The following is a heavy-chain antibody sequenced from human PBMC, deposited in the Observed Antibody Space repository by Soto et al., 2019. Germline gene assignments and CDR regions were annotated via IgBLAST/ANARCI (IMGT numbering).Heavy chain of an antibody. CDR3: ARQSDGYSYGDY. D-gene: IGHD5-18*01. CDR1: GYSFTSYW. V-gene: IGHV5-51*01. Sequence: GEPLKISCKDSGYSFTSYWIGWVRHMSGKGLEWMGIIYPGDSDTRYSPSFQGQVTISADKSISTAYLQWSSLKASDTAMYYCARQSDGYSYGDYWGQGTLVTVSS. CDR2: IYPGDSDT. J-gene: IGHJ4*02.